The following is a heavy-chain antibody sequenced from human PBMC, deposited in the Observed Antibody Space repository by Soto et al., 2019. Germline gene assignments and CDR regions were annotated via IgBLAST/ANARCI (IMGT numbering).Heavy chain of an antibody. D-gene: IGHD3-22*01. V-gene: IGHV4-59*01. CDR3: ARSYYDSSGYYYEVHFDY. J-gene: IGHJ4*02. Sequence: PSETLSLTCTVSGGSISSYYWSWIRQPPGKGLEWIGYIYYSGSTNYNPSLKSRVTRSVDTSKNQFSLKLSSVTATDTAVYYCARSYYDSSGYYYEVHFDYWGQGTLVTVSS. CDR2: IYYSGST. CDR1: GGSISSYY.